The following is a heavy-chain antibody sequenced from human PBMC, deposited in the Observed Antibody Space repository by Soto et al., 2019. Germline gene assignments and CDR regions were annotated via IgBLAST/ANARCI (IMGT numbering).Heavy chain of an antibody. J-gene: IGHJ5*02. CDR3: ARVIRRAYYNSPLDT. CDR2: INPYSGGA. Sequence: ASVKVSCKXSGYTFTGYFMHWVRQAPGQGLEWMGWINPYSGGADYAQSFQGRVTMTRDTSISTVYMELSRLRFDDTAVYYCARVIRRAYYNSPLDTWGQGTVVTVS. V-gene: IGHV1-2*02. D-gene: IGHD3-10*01. CDR1: GYTFTGYF.